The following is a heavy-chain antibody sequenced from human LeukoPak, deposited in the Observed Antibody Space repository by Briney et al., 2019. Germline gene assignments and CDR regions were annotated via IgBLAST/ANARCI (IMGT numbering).Heavy chain of an antibody. V-gene: IGHV3-43*02. CDR1: GFMFDDYA. Sequence: GGSLRISCAASGFMFDDYAMHWVRQVPGRGLEWVSLISGDAVSSFYTDSVKGRFTISRDNNNSSLSLQMRRLTTEDTAFYYCVREQFSHTSNYFDNTGQRVLGTVSS. J-gene: IGHJ4*02. CDR3: VREQFSHTSNYFDN. D-gene: IGHD5-24*01. CDR2: ISGDAVSS.